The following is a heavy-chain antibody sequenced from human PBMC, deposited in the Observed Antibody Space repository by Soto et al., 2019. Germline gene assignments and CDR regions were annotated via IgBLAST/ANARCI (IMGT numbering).Heavy chain of an antibody. Sequence: GGSLRLSCAASGFTFSSYGMHWVRQAPGKGLEWVAVIWYDGSNKYYADSVKGRFTISRDNSKNTLYLQMNSLRAEDTAVYYCARDVGSGWPIDYWGQGTLVTVSS. CDR2: IWYDGSNK. J-gene: IGHJ4*02. CDR1: GFTFSSYG. V-gene: IGHV3-33*01. CDR3: ARDVGSGWPIDY. D-gene: IGHD6-19*01.